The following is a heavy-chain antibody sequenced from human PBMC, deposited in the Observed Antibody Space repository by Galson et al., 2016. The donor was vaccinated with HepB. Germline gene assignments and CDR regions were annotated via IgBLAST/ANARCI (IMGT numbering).Heavy chain of an antibody. D-gene: IGHD5-18*01. J-gene: IGHJ5*02. CDR1: GGSISSNAW. CDR3: ARDRGPAMVQSWGMFDP. Sequence: SETLSLTCVVSGGSISSNAWWNWVRQPPGKGLVWIGEIYHSASTNYNPSLKSRVTISVDKSKNQFSLKMTSVTAADTAMYYCARDRGPAMVQSWGMFDPWGQGTLVTVSS. V-gene: IGHV4-4*02. CDR2: IYHSAST.